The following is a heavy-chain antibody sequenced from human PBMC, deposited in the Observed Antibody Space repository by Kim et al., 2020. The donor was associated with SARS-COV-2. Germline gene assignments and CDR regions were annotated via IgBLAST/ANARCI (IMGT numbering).Heavy chain of an antibody. J-gene: IGHJ2*01. D-gene: IGHD3-10*01. CDR3: ARWRMVRVLGTNWYFDL. CDR1: GGSFSGYY. V-gene: IGHV4-34*01. Sequence: SETLSLTCAVYGGSFSGYYWSWIRQPPGKGLEWIGEINHSGSTNYNPSLKSRVTISVDTSKNQFSLKLSSVTAADTAVYYCARWRMVRVLGTNWYFDLWGRGTLVTVSS. CDR2: INHSGST.